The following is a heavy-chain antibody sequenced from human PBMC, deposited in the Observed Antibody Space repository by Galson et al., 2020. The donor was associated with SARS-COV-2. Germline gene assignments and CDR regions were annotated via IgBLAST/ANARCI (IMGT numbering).Heavy chain of an antibody. D-gene: IGHD2-15*01. CDR1: GFTFSSYA. Sequence: GESLKISCAASGFTFSSYAMSWVRQAPGKGLEWVSLSTGNGGSTYYADSVKGRFTISRDNSNNMLHLQMNSLRAEDTAVYYCAQDSGGIDYWGQGTLVTVSS. J-gene: IGHJ4*02. CDR2: STGNGGST. V-gene: IGHV3-23*01. CDR3: AQDSGGIDY.